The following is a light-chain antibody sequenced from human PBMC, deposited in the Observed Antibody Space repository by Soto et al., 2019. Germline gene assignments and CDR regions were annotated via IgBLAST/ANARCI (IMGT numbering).Light chain of an antibody. V-gene: IGKV1-33*01. J-gene: IGKJ5*01. CDR1: PDVGPL. CDR2: DXS. CDR3: QQYENPTST. Sequence: DIHMTQSPASLSASVGDRVTITXQAGPDVGPLLNWYQQEPGXAPKXXXDDXSNLEIGGPSRLSGSGSATDFTFTINNLQPEDVARYYCQQYENPTSTFGQGTRVEIK.